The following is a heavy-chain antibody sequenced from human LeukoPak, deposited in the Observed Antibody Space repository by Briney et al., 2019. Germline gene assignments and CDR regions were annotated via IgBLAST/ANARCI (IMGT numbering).Heavy chain of an antibody. D-gene: IGHD3-9*01. CDR2: IIPIFGIA. CDR3: ASLSHYDILTGPRGDDAFDI. J-gene: IGHJ3*02. CDR1: GGTFSSYA. V-gene: IGHV1-69*04. Sequence: ASVKVSCKASGGTFSSYAISWVRQAPGQGLEWMGRIIPIFGIANYAQKFQGRVTITADKSTSTAYMELSSLRSEDTAVYYCASLSHYDILTGPRGDDAFDIWGQGTMVTVPS.